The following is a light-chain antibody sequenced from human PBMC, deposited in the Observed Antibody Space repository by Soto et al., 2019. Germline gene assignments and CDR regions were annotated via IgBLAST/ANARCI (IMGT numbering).Light chain of an antibody. J-gene: IGKJ5*01. Sequence: EIVWTQSPGTLSLSPGERATLSCRPSQSVSSNLAWYQQKPGQAPRLLIYGASTRATGIPARFSGSGSGTDFTLTISSLQSEDFAVYYCQQYNNWPPITFGQGTRLE. CDR1: QSVSSN. V-gene: IGKV3-15*01. CDR2: GAS. CDR3: QQYNNWPPIT.